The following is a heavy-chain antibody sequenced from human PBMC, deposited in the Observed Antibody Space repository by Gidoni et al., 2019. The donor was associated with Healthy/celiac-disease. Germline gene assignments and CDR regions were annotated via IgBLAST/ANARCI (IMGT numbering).Heavy chain of an antibody. J-gene: IGHJ4*02. CDR1: GGTFSSYA. CDR2: IIPIFGTA. CDR3: AREPRDYYDSSGYFFDY. Sequence: QVQLVQSGAEVKKPGSSVKVSCKASGGTFSSYAISWGRQAPGQGLEWMGGIIPIFGTANYAQKFQGRVTITADESTSTAYMELSSLRSEDTAVYYCAREPRDYYDSSGYFFDYWGQGTLVTVSS. V-gene: IGHV1-69*01. D-gene: IGHD3-22*01.